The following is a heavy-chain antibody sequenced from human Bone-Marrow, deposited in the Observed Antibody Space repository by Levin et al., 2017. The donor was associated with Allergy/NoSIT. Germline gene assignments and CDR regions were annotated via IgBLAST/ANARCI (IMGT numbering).Heavy chain of an antibody. V-gene: IGHV4-38-2*02. Sequence: SQTLSLTCNVAGFSVTNGYYWGWIRLTPGRGLEFIGSTYLGGSATYNPSLRSRVTISLDTSKNQVSLKMRSVTAADTAVYYCARSPKFYGDYQADTWGQGTLVTVSS. CDR2: TYLGGSA. D-gene: IGHD4-17*01. J-gene: IGHJ4*02. CDR3: ARSPKFYGDYQADT. CDR1: GFSVTNGYY.